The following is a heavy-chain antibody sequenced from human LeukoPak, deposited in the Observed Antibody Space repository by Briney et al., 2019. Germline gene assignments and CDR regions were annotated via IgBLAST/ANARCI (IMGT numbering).Heavy chain of an antibody. CDR3: ARALSYYYDSSGNWFDP. CDR1: GGSFSNYY. CDR2: INHSGRT. Sequence: PSETLSLTCGVYGGSFSNYYWSWIRQPPGKGLEWIGEINHSGRTGYNPSLKSRATISVDTSKNQVSLKVSSVTAADTAVYYCARALSYYYDSSGNWFDPWGQGTLVTVSS. D-gene: IGHD3-22*01. J-gene: IGHJ5*02. V-gene: IGHV4-34*01.